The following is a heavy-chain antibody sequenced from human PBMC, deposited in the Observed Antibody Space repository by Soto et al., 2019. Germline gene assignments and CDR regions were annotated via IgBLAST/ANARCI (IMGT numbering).Heavy chain of an antibody. Sequence: QVQLQESGPGLVKPSETLSLTCTVSGGSVSSGSYYWTWIRQPPGKGLEWIGHIYYSGSTNYNPSPKSRVTITVDTSKNQFSLKLSSVTAADTAVYYCAREYHPWGQGTLVTVSS. CDR3: AREYHP. V-gene: IGHV4-61*01. D-gene: IGHD2-2*02. CDR1: GGSVSSGSYY. J-gene: IGHJ5*02. CDR2: IYYSGST.